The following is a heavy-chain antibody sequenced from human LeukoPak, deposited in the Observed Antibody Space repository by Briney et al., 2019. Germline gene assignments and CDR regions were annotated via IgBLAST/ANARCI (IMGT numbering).Heavy chain of an antibody. D-gene: IGHD6-19*01. J-gene: IGHJ4*02. CDR3: ARGGPYSSGWYGGRGIHKTRTDY. CDR1: GGSISSGGYY. CDR2: INYSGST. Sequence: SQTLSLTCTVSGGSISSGGYYWSWIRQPPGKGLEWTGAINYSGSTNYNPSLKSRVTISVDTSKNQFSLKLSSVTAADTAVYYCARGGPYSSGWYGGRGIHKTRTDYWGQGTLVTVSS. V-gene: IGHV4-39*07.